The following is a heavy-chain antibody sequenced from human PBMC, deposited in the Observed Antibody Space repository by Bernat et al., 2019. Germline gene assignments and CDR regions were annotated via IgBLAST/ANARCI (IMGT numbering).Heavy chain of an antibody. CDR1: GGSISSSSYY. J-gene: IGHJ4*02. V-gene: IGHV4-39*01. CDR2: IYYSGST. Sequence: QLQLQESGPGLVKPSETLSLTCTVSGGSISSSSYYWGWIRQPPGKGLEWIGSIYYSGSTYYNPSLKSRVTISVDTSKTQFSLKLSSVTAADTAVYYCARQGSSSSWGTSESFDYWGQGTLVTVSS. D-gene: IGHD6-13*01. CDR3: ARQGSSSSWGTSESFDY.